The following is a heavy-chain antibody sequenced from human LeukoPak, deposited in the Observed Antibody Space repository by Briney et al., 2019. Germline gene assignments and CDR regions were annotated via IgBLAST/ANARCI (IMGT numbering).Heavy chain of an antibody. CDR1: GYTFTGYY. CDR2: INPNSGGT. V-gene: IGHV1-2*02. CDR3: ARRYYDSSGYPTNWFDP. J-gene: IGHJ5*02. D-gene: IGHD3-22*01. Sequence: GASVKVSCKASGYTFTGYYMHWVRQAPGQGLEWMGWINPNSGGTNYAQKFQGRVTMTRDTSISTAYMELSRLRSDDTAVYYCARRYYDSSGYPTNWFDPWGQGTLVTVSS.